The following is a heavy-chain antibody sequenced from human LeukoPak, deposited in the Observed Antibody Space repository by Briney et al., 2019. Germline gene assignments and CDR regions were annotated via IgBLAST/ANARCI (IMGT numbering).Heavy chain of an antibody. CDR1: GFNFSSFG. CDR3: AKVADYYDSSGRFTYYFDY. Sequence: GGSLRLSCAASGFNFSSFGMHWVRQAPGKGLEWVVVLACDGTFKYYADSVKGRFTISRDNSRDTLYLQMNSLRAEDAAVYYCAKVADYYDSSGRFTYYFDYWGQGTLVTVSS. V-gene: IGHV3-30*18. CDR2: LACDGTFK. D-gene: IGHD3-22*01. J-gene: IGHJ4*02.